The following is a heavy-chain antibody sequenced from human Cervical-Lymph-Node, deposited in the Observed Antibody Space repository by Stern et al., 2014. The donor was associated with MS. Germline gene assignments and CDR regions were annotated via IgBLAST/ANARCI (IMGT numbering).Heavy chain of an antibody. D-gene: IGHD2-21*02. CDR2: SSSNGGST. J-gene: IGHJ2*01. V-gene: IGHV3-64*01. CDR1: GFTFSSYA. Sequence: EVQLVESGGGLVQPGGSLRLSCAASGFTFSSYALHWGRTAPGKGLEYVSVSSSNGGSTYYANSGKGRFALSRDNSKNTLYLLMGSLRVEDMAVYYCARGVTYCGGDCYGWYFDLWGRGTRVTVSS. CDR3: ARGVTYCGGDCYGWYFDL.